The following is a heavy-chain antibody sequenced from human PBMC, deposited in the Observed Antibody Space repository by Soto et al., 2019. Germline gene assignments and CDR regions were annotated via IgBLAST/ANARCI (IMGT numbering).Heavy chain of an antibody. CDR2: ISSSSSTI. V-gene: IGHV3-48*04. CDR1: GFTCSSYS. J-gene: IGHJ3*02. CDR3: ARGDYYDTSGPFSDAFDI. Sequence: GGSLRLSCAASGFTCSSYSMNWVRQAPGKGLEWVSYISSSSSTIYYADSVKGRFTISRDNAKNSLYLQMNSLRVEDTAVYYCARGDYYDTSGPFSDAFDIWGRGTMVTVSS. D-gene: IGHD3-22*01.